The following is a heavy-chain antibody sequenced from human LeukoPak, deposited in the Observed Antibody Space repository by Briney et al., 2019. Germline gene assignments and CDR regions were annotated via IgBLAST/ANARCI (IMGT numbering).Heavy chain of an antibody. V-gene: IGHV3-53*01. CDR3: ARGPGGYYDY. CDR2: IYSGGGT. CDR1: GFTVSSHY. D-gene: IGHD3-10*01. J-gene: IGHJ4*02. Sequence: PGGSLRLSCVGSGFTVSSHYMTWVRQAPGKGLEWVSVIYSGGGTFYVDSVKGRFTISRDISKNTLYLQMNSLRVEDTALYYCARGPGGYYDYWGQGTLVTVSS.